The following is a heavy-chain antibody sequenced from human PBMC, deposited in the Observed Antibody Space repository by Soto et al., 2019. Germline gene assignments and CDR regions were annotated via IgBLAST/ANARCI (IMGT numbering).Heavy chain of an antibody. D-gene: IGHD3-10*01. CDR3: ARPMYYYGSGSYPTSFDY. CDR2: IYPGDSDT. CDR1: GYSFTSYW. V-gene: IGHV5-51*01. Sequence: GESLKISCKGSGYSFTSYWIGWVRQMPGKGLEWMGIIYPGDSDTRYSPSFQGQVTISADKSISTAYLQWSSLKASDTAMYYCARPMYYYGSGSYPTSFDYWGQGTLVTVSS. J-gene: IGHJ4*02.